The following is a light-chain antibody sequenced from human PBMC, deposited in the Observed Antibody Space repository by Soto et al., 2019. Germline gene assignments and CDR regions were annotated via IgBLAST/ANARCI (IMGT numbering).Light chain of an antibody. Sequence: EILMTQSPATLSVSPGERATLSCRASQSVSNNLAWYQQNPGQAPRLLIYAVSSRPAGIPARFSGSGSGTEFTLTINSLQSEDFAVYYCQQYNNWPPTWTFGQGTKVDIK. V-gene: IGKV3-15*01. J-gene: IGKJ1*01. CDR3: QQYNNWPPTWT. CDR2: AVS. CDR1: QSVSNN.